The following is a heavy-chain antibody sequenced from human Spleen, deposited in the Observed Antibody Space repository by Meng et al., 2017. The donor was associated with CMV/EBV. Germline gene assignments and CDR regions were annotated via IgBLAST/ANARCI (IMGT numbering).Heavy chain of an antibody. CDR2: TSFDGNTN. J-gene: IGHJ4*02. CDR1: GFTFSTYV. V-gene: IGHV3-30*07. CDR3: ARGTGWYSY. D-gene: IGHD6-19*01. Sequence: GESLKISCAASGFTFSTYVMHWVRQAPGKGLEWLTSTSFDGNTNYYTDSVKGRFTISRDNAKNSVHLQMNSLRPEDTAVYYCARGTGWYSYWGQGTLVTVSS.